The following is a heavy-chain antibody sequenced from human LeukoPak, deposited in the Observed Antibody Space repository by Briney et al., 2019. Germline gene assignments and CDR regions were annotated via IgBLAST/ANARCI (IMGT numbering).Heavy chain of an antibody. J-gene: IGHJ4*02. CDR2: ISWNSGRI. Sequence: GGSLRLSCAASGSTFDDYAMHWVRQAPGKGPEWVSGISWNSGRIGYADSVKGRFTISRDNAKNSLYLQMNSLRAEDIALYHCAKDSERDTTMVTDYWGQGTLVTVSS. D-gene: IGHD5-18*01. CDR1: GSTFDDYA. CDR3: AKDSERDTTMVTDY. V-gene: IGHV3-9*03.